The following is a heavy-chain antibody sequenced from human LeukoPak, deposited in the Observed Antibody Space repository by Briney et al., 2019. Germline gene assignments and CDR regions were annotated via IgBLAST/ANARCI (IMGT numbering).Heavy chain of an antibody. CDR1: GFIFSSYA. Sequence: GGSLRLSCAASGFIFSSYAMSWVRQAPGKGLEWVANIKQDGSEQYYADSVRGRFTISRDNAKNSLYLQMNSLTAEDTAIYYCARESAGGPDYWGQGTLVTVSS. J-gene: IGHJ4*02. CDR2: IKQDGSEQ. CDR3: ARESAGGPDY. V-gene: IGHV3-7*05. D-gene: IGHD6-19*01.